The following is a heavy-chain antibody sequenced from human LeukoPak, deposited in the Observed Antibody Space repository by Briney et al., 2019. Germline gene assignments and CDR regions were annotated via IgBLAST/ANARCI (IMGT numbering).Heavy chain of an antibody. V-gene: IGHV3-23*01. Sequence: GGSLTLSCAASGFTFSDYAMSWVRQAPGKGLEWVSTASYYVGKQYHADSVRGRFTVSRDNSRNTVSLQMSSLRVEDTGIYYCAKAGIGADGAGFLCEYWGQGTLVAVSS. CDR1: GFTFSDYA. CDR3: AKAGIGADGAGFLCEY. J-gene: IGHJ4*02. D-gene: IGHD1-1*01. CDR2: ASYYVGKQ.